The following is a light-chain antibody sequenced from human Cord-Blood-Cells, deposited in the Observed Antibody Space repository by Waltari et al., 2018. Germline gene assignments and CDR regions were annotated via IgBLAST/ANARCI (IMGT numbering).Light chain of an antibody. Sequence: AIRMTQSPSSFSASTGDRVTITCRASQGISSYLAWYQQKPGKAPKLLIYAASTLQSGVPSRFSGSGAGTDFTLTISCVQSEDFATDYWQQDYSYPPFTFGQGTKLESK. CDR1: QGISSY. J-gene: IGKJ2*01. V-gene: IGKV1-8*01. CDR3: QQDYSYPPFT. CDR2: AAS.